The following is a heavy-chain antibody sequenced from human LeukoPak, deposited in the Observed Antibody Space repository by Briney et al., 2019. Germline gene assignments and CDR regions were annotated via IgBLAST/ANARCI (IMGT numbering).Heavy chain of an antibody. V-gene: IGHV1-18*01. J-gene: IGHJ6*02. CDR3: ARGGRDGMDV. CDR1: GYSITRYG. D-gene: IGHD3-10*01. CDR2: VSAYDGST. Sequence: ASVKVSCKASGYSITRYGFTWVRRAPGQGLEWMGWVSAYDGSTNYAQKIRGRVTMTTDASKNTVYMELRSLRFDDTAVYYCARGGRDGMDVWGQGTTVTVSS.